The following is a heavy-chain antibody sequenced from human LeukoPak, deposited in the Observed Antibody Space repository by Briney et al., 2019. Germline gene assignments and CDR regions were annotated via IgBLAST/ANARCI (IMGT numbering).Heavy chain of an antibody. V-gene: IGHV4-4*02. Sequence: SGTLSLTCAVSGGSISSSNWWTWVRQPPGKGLEWIGEIYRSGSTNYNPSLKSRVTISVDTSKNQFSLKLSSVTAADTAVYYCARGGYYGSGNDFRFDPWGQGTLVTVSS. CDR1: GGSISSSNW. CDR3: ARGGYYGSGNDFRFDP. J-gene: IGHJ5*02. CDR2: IYRSGST. D-gene: IGHD3-10*01.